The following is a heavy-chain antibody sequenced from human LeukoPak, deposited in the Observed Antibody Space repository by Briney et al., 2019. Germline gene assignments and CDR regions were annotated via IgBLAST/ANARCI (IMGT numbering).Heavy chain of an antibody. J-gene: IGHJ5*02. CDR1: GYTFTGYY. CDR2: INPNSGGT. CDR3: ARASRIAALKARNWFDP. D-gene: IGHD6-13*01. V-gene: IGHV1-2*04. Sequence: ASVKVSCKASGYTFTGYYMHWVRQAPGQGLEWMGWINPNSGGTNYAQKFQGWVTMTRDTSISTAYMELSRLRSDDTAVYYCARASRIAALKARNWFDPWGQGTLVTVS.